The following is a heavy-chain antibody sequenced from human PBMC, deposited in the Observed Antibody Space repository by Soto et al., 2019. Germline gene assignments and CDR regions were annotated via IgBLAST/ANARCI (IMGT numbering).Heavy chain of an antibody. CDR3: ARAFGWGSGYGIDV. V-gene: IGHV4-39*01. J-gene: IGHJ6*02. CDR2: VYYSGSN. CDR1: GGSISSNNYY. D-gene: IGHD3-10*01. Sequence: QLQLQESGPGLVKPSETLSLTCTVSGGSISSNNYYWGWIRQPPGKGLEWIGSVYYSGSNYYNPSLRRRVPMSLDAPKKQFSLRLRSVTAADPAVYYCARAFGWGSGYGIDVWGQGTTVTVSS.